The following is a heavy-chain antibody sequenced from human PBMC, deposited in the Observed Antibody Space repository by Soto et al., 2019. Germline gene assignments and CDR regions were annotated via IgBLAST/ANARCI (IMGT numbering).Heavy chain of an antibody. CDR2: IYSGGST. CDR3: ARDRVESGYPEYFQH. V-gene: IGHV3-53*01. CDR1: GFTVSSNY. Sequence: EVQLVESGGGWIQPGGSLRLSCAASGFTVSSNYMSWVRQAPGKGLEWVSVIYSGGSTYYADSVKGRFTISRDNSKNTLYLQMNSLRAAETAVYYCARDRVESGYPEYFQHWGQGTLVTVSS. D-gene: IGHD3-22*01. J-gene: IGHJ1*01.